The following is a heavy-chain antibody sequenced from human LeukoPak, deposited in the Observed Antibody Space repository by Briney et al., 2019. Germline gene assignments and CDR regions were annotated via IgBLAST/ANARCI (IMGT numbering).Heavy chain of an antibody. Sequence: GGSLRLSCATSGFTFVDYCLSWVRRAPGKGLEWLCAINYNGAITDYADSVKGRFTISRDNAKNSLYLRMGSLRAEDTALYYCARDRLGPSFSVSHFDLWGQGTLVTVSS. D-gene: IGHD3-3*02. V-gene: IGHV3-20*04. CDR2: INYNGAIT. J-gene: IGHJ4*02. CDR3: ARDRLGPSFSVSHFDL. CDR1: GFTFVDYC.